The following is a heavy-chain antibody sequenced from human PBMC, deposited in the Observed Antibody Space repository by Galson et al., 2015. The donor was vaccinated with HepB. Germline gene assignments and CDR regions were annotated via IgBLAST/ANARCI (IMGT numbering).Heavy chain of an antibody. CDR2: IDPSDSYT. CDR1: GYSFTSYW. D-gene: IGHD7-27*01. V-gene: IGHV5-10-1*01. Sequence: QSGAEVKKPGESLRISCKGSGYSFTSYWISWVRQMPGKGLEWMGRIDPSDSYTNYSPSFQGHVTISADKPISTAYLQWSSLKASDTAMYYCARTSSWGVSDDAFDIWGQGTMVTVSS. J-gene: IGHJ3*02. CDR3: ARTSSWGVSDDAFDI.